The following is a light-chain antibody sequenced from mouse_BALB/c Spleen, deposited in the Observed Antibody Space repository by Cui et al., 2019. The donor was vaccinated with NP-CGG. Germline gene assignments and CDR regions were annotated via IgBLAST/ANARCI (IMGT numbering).Light chain of an antibody. CDR2: GTN. Sequence: QAVVTQESALTTSPGETVTLTCSSSTGAVTTSNYANWVQEKPDHLFTGLIGGTNNRAPGVPARFSGSPIGDKAARTITGAQTEDEAISFCALWYSNHWVFGGGTKLTVL. V-gene: IGLV1*01. CDR3: ALWYSNHWV. J-gene: IGLJ1*01. CDR1: TGAVTTSNY.